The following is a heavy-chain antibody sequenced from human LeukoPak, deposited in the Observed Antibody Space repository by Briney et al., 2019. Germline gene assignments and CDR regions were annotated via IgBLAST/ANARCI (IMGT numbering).Heavy chain of an antibody. CDR3: ARITMVRGVISWFDP. V-gene: IGHV1-2*06. Sequence: GASVKVSCKASGYTFTGYYMHWVRQAPGQGLEWMGRINPNSGGTNYAQKFQGRVTMTRDTSISTAYMELSRLRSDDTAVYYCARITMVRGVISWFDPWGQGTLVTVSS. D-gene: IGHD3-10*01. J-gene: IGHJ5*02. CDR1: GYTFTGYY. CDR2: INPNSGGT.